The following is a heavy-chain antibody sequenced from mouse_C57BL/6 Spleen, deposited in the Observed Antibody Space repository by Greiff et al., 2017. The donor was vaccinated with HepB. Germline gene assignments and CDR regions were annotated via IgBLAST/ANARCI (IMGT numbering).Heavy chain of an antibody. J-gene: IGHJ3*01. CDR1: GFNIKDYY. Sequence: EVQLQQSGAELVRPGASVKLSCTASGFNIKDYYMHWVKQRPEQGLEWIGRIDPEDGDTEYAPKFQGKATMTADTSSNTAYLQLSSLTSEDTAVYYCTTVYYGYSWFAYWGQGTLVTVSA. CDR3: TTVYYGYSWFAY. CDR2: IDPEDGDT. V-gene: IGHV14-1*01. D-gene: IGHD2-2*01.